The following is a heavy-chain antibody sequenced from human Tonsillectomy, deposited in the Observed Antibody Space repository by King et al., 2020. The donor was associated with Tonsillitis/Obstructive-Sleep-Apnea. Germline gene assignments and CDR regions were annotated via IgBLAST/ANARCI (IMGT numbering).Heavy chain of an antibody. J-gene: IGHJ4*02. V-gene: IGHV1-2*04. CDR2: INPNSAGT. Sequence: QLVQSGAEVKKPGASLKISCKASGHTFSGYYMHWVRQAPGQGLEWMGWINPNSAGTNYAQKFQGWVTMTSDTSISTAYMELSRLRSDDTAVYYCARAPRGQLENWFDYWGQGTRGTVSS. CDR1: GHTFSGYY. CDR3: ARAPRGQLENWFDY. D-gene: IGHD6-13*01.